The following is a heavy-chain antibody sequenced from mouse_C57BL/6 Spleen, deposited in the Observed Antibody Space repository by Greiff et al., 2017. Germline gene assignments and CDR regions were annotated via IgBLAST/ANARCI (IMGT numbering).Heavy chain of an antibody. J-gene: IGHJ4*01. D-gene: IGHD2-5*01. CDR1: GFTFSSYG. V-gene: IGHV5-6*02. CDR3: ARGGAYYSNSDAMDY. Sequence: EVKLVESGGDLVKPGGSLKLSCAASGFTFSSYGMSWVRQTPDKRLEWVATISSGGSYTYYPDSVKGRFTISRDNAKNTLYLQMSSLKSEDTAMYYCARGGAYYSNSDAMDYWGQGTSVTVSS. CDR2: ISSGGSYT.